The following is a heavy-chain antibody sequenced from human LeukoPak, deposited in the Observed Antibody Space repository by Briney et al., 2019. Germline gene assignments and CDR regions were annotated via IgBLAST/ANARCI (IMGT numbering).Heavy chain of an antibody. CDR1: GFTFSSYA. J-gene: IGHJ4*02. V-gene: IGHV3-23*01. Sequence: GGSQRLSRAASGFTFSSYAMSWVRQAPGKGLEWVSAISGSGGSTYYADSVKGRFTISRDNSKNTLYLQMNSLRAEDTAVYYSANIYYGSGSYRSGFDYWGQGTLVTVSS. CDR2: ISGSGGST. CDR3: ANIYYGSGSYRSGFDY. D-gene: IGHD3-10*01.